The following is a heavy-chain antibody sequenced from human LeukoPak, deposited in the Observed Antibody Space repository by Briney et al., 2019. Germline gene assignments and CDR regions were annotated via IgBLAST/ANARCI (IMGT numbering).Heavy chain of an antibody. D-gene: IGHD2-15*01. CDR1: GFTFRNYN. CDR3: ARDSDPFSGYYDY. J-gene: IGHJ4*02. Sequence: GGSLRLSCAASGFTFRNYNMNWVRQAPGKGQEWVSYISSSSSTIYYAGPVKGRFTISRDNAKNSLYLQMNSLRAEDTAVYYCARDSDPFSGYYDYWGQGTLVTVSS. V-gene: IGHV3-48*01. CDR2: ISSSSSTI.